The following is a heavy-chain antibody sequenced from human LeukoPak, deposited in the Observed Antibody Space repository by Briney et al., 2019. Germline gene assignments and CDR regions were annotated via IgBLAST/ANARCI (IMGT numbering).Heavy chain of an antibody. D-gene: IGHD2-21*01. V-gene: IGHV4-34*01. Sequence: SETLSLTCAVYGGSFSGYYWGWIRQPPGKGLEWIGEINHSGSTNYNPSLKSRVTISVDTSKNQFSLKLSSVTAPDTAVYYCARSGAVIHNVFDNWGQGTLVTVSS. CDR3: ARSGAVIHNVFDN. CDR2: INHSGST. J-gene: IGHJ4*02. CDR1: GGSFSGYY.